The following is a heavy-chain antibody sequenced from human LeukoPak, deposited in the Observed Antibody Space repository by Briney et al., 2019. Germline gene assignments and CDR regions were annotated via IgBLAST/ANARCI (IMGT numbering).Heavy chain of an antibody. CDR1: GGSFSGYY. V-gene: IGHV4-34*01. J-gene: IGHJ3*02. CDR2: INHSGRT. CDR3: ARDSGTYVRGAFDI. Sequence: KTSETLSLACAVYGGSFSGYYWSWLRQPPGKGLEWIGEINHSGRTNYNPSLESRVTMSVDRSKNQFSLNMKSVTAADTAVYYCARDSGTYVRGAFDIWGQGTMVSVSS. D-gene: IGHD3-10*02.